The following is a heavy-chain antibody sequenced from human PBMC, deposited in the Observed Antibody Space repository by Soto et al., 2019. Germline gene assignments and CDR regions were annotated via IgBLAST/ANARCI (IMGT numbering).Heavy chain of an antibody. V-gene: IGHV3-30-3*01. D-gene: IGHD2-21*02. CDR3: ARGRHIVVVTAWDAVWGDYFDY. CDR2: ISYDGSNK. J-gene: IGHJ4*02. Sequence: QVQLVESGGGVVQPGRSLRLSCAASGFTFSSYAMHWVRQAPGKGLEWVAVISYDGSNKYYADSVKGRFTISRDNSKNTLYLQMNSLRAGDTAVYYCARGRHIVVVTAWDAVWGDYFDYWGQGTLVTVSS. CDR1: GFTFSSYA.